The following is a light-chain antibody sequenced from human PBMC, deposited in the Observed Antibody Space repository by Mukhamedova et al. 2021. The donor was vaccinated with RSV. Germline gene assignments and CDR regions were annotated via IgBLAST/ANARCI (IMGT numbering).Light chain of an antibody. Sequence: GERVSLSCRASQSVGSFLVWFQQKPGPAPRLLIYDASNRATGIPARFSGSGPGTDFTLTISSLEPEDSAVYYCQQRSNWPLTFGG. V-gene: IGKV3-11*01. CDR3: QQRSNWPLT. J-gene: IGKJ4*02. CDR2: DAS. CDR1: QSVGSF.